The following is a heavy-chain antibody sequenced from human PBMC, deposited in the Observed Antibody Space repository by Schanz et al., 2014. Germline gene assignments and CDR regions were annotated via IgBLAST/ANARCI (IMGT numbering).Heavy chain of an antibody. CDR3: ARDGEAAAGCDY. Sequence: QVQLVQSGAEVKKPGASVKVSCQASGYTFAGHAVHWVRQAPGQGPEWVGIINPSGGSTSYAQKFQGRVTMTRDTSTSTVYMELSSLRSEDTAVYYCARDGEAAAGCDYWGQGTLVTVSS. CDR2: INPSGGST. D-gene: IGHD6-13*01. V-gene: IGHV1-46*03. CDR1: GYTFAGHA. J-gene: IGHJ4*02.